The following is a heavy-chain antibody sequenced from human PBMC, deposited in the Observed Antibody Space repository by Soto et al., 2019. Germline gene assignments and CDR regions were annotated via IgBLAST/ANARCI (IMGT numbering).Heavy chain of an antibody. V-gene: IGHV4-4*07. Sequence: SETLSLTCSVSGASISSFNWNWVRQPAGKGPEWVGRLNIAGTINYNPSLKSRITMSMDTSKNQISLHLRSVTAADTAIYYCARDRGEYTSSWFWYFSHWGHGTLVTVS. J-gene: IGHJ2*01. CDR1: GASISSFN. CDR2: LNIAGTI. D-gene: IGHD6-13*01. CDR3: ARDRGEYTSSWFWYFSH.